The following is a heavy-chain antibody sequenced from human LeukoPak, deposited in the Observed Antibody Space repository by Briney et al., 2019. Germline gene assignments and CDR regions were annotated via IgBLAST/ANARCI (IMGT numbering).Heavy chain of an antibody. D-gene: IGHD3-22*01. J-gene: IGHJ5*01. Sequence: GGSPTLSCQASGFTFYMYAMSWVRQAPGKGLEWVASMCGTAGCTFYPDSVKGRFTISRDNSKNVLYLRMNSLTAEDTAIYYCAKDRPNFHENSGHYYRRVGDSWGQGTLVTVSS. CDR2: MCGTAGCT. V-gene: IGHV3-23*01. CDR1: GFTFYMYA. CDR3: AKDRPNFHENSGHYYRRVGDS.